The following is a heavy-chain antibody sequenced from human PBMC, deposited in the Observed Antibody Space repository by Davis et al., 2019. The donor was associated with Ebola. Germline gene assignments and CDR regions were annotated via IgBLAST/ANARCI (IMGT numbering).Heavy chain of an antibody. D-gene: IGHD1-26*01. Sequence: SGPTLAKPTETLTLPCTVSGFPLSTARMGVSWIRQPPGKSLEWLAHIFSNDEKSYSTSLKSRLTITKDTSKSQVVLTMTNMDPVDTAKYYCARIWYSGSYYAFDIWGQGTMVTVSS. J-gene: IGHJ3*02. CDR1: GFPLSTARMG. V-gene: IGHV2-26*01. CDR3: ARIWYSGSYYAFDI. CDR2: IFSNDEK.